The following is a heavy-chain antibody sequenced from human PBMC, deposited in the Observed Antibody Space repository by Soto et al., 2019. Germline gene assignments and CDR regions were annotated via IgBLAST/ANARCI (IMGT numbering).Heavy chain of an antibody. V-gene: IGHV1-8*01. J-gene: IGHJ6*02. Sequence: QVQLVQSGAEVKKPGASVKVSCKASGYTFTSYDINWVRQATGQGLEWMGWMNPNSGNTGYAQKFQGRVTMSRNTSISKAYMERSSLRSEDTAVYYCARVVRQWLVRDYYYGMDVWGQGTKVTVSS. CDR2: MNPNSGNT. CDR1: GYTFTSYD. CDR3: ARVVRQWLVRDYYYGMDV. D-gene: IGHD6-19*01.